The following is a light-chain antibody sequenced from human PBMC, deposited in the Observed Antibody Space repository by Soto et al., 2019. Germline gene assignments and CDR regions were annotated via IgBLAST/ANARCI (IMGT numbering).Light chain of an antibody. V-gene: IGKV3-11*01. CDR3: QQSGNWPST. CDR1: QSVSTS. CDR2: DAS. Sequence: EIVLTQSPATLSLSPGERATLSCRASQSVSTSLAWYQQKPGQAPRLLIYDASNRATDIPARFSGSGSGTDFTLTISSLEPEDFAVYYCQQSGNWPSTFGQGTKLEIK. J-gene: IGKJ2*01.